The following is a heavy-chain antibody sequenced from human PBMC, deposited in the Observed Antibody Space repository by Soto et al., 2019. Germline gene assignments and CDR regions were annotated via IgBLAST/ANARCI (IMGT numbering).Heavy chain of an antibody. D-gene: IGHD4-17*01. J-gene: IGHJ6*03. CDR1: GYTFTSYG. CDR3: ARGGWWTTVTHGYYYYMDV. Sequence: ASVKVSCKASGYTFTSYGISWVRQAPGQGLEWMGWISAYNGNTNYAQKLQGRVTMTTDTSTSTAYMELRSLRSDDTAVYYCARGGWWTTVTHGYYYYMDVWGKAPTVTVSS. CDR2: ISAYNGNT. V-gene: IGHV1-18*01.